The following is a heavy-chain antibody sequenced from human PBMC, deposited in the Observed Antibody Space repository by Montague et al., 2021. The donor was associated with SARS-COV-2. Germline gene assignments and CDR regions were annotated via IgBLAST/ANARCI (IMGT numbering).Heavy chain of an antibody. Sequence: CAISGDSVSTHSGTWNWVRLSPSRGLEWLGRTYYRSEWYSDYSVSVKSRISINPDTSKNQFSLQLNSVTPEDTAVYYCARRPAPLLHLDWSQRYFDYYGLDVWGQGTAVIVS. V-gene: IGHV6-1*01. J-gene: IGHJ6*02. D-gene: IGHD3/OR15-3a*01. CDR3: ARRPAPLLHLDWSQRYFDYYGLDV. CDR2: TYYRSEWYS. CDR1: GDSVSTHSGT.